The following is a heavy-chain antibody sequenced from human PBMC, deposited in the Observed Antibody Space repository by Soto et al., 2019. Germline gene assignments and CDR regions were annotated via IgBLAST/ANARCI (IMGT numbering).Heavy chain of an antibody. Sequence: EVQLLESGGGLVQPGGSLRLSCATSGFTFSSYAMNWVRQAPGKGLEWVSVISGSGDSTYYADSVKGRFTISRDNSKHTLYLQMNSLRAEATAVYYCAKRVYGSDFDYWGQGTLVTVSS. D-gene: IGHD3-10*01. CDR2: ISGSGDST. J-gene: IGHJ4*02. CDR1: GFTFSSYA. V-gene: IGHV3-23*01. CDR3: AKRVYGSDFDY.